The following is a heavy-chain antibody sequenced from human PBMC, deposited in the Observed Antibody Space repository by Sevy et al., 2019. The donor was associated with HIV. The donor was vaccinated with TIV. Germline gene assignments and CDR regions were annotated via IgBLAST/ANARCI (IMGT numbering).Heavy chain of an antibody. Sequence: GESLKISCKASGYSFTSYWIGWVRQMPGKGLEWMGIIYPRDSDTRYSPSFEGQVTISAVKSISTAYLQWRRLKASDTAMYYCATAITAAGYAFDIWGQGTLVTVSS. CDR3: ATAITAAGYAFDI. D-gene: IGHD6-13*01. CDR2: IYPRDSDT. V-gene: IGHV5-51*01. CDR1: GYSFTSYW. J-gene: IGHJ3*02.